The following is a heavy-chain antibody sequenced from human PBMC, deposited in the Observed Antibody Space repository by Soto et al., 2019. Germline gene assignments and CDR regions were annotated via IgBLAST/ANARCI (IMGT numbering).Heavy chain of an antibody. CDR3: AKGVSLQWLVAGYFDY. CDR2: ISGSGGST. V-gene: IGHV3-23*01. Sequence: EVQLLESGGGLVQPGGSLRLSCAASGFTFSGYAMSWVRQAPGKGLEWVSAISGSGGSTYYADSVKGRFTISRDNSKNTLDLQMNSLRAEDTAVYYCAKGVSLQWLVAGYFDYWGQGTLVTVSS. CDR1: GFTFSGYA. D-gene: IGHD6-19*01. J-gene: IGHJ4*02.